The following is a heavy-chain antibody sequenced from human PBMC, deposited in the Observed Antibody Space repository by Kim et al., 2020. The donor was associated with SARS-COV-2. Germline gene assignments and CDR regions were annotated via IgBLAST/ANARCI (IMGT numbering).Heavy chain of an antibody. Sequence: KGRFTISRDNSKNSLYLQMNSLRTEDTALYYCAKDIGVTTNYYSYYYMDVWGKGTTVTVSS. D-gene: IGHD1-1*01. V-gene: IGHV3-43*01. J-gene: IGHJ6*03. CDR3: AKDIGVTTNYYSYYYMDV.